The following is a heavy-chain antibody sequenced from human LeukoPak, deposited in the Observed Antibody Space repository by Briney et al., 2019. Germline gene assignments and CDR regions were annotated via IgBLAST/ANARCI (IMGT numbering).Heavy chain of an antibody. CDR1: GFTFSGFG. CDR2: ISYDGSNK. D-gene: IGHD1-26*01. V-gene: IGHV3-30*18. Sequence: GGSLRHSCAASGFTFSGFGMHWVRQAPGKGLEWVAVISYDGSNKYYADSVKGRFTISRDNSKNTLYLQMNSLRAEDTAVYYCAKSSPTDYWGQGTLVTVSS. J-gene: IGHJ4*02. CDR3: AKSSPTDY.